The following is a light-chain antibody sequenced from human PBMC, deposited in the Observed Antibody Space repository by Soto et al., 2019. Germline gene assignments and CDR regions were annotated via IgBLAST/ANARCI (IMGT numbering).Light chain of an antibody. CDR1: SSDVGGNNY. J-gene: IGLJ1*01. CDR2: EVS. V-gene: IGLV2-8*01. CDR3: SSYAGSNFYV. Sequence: QSVLTQPPSASGSPGQSVTISCTGTSSDVGGNNYVSWYQQHPGKAHKLMINEVSKRPSGVPDRFSGSKSGNTASLTFSWLQAEDEADYYCSSYAGSNFYVFGTGTKVTVL.